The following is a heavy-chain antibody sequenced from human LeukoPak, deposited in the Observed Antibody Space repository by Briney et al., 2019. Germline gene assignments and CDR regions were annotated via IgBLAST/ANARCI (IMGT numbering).Heavy chain of an antibody. CDR2: ISGSGGST. CDR3: AKVVPRIMITFGGVIGPFDY. D-gene: IGHD3-16*02. Sequence: GGSLRLSCAASGFTFSSYAMSWVRQAPGKGLEWVSAISGSGGSTYYADSVKGRFTISRDNSKNTLYLQMNSLRAEDTAVYYCAKVVPRIMITFGGVIGPFDYWGQGTLVTVSS. CDR1: GFTFSSYA. V-gene: IGHV3-23*01. J-gene: IGHJ4*02.